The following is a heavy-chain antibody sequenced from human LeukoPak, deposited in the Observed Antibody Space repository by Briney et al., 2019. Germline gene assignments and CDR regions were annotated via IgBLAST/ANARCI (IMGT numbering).Heavy chain of an antibody. J-gene: IGHJ4*02. Sequence: SETLSLTCTVSGGSISSGGYYWSWIRQHPGKGLEWIGYIYYSGSTNYNPSLKSRVTISVDTSKNQFSLKLSSVTAADTAVYYCARLGLMDYGDYRYHYYFDYWGQGTLVTASS. CDR3: ARLGLMDYGDYRYHYYFDY. D-gene: IGHD4-17*01. V-gene: IGHV4-61*08. CDR1: GGSISSGGYY. CDR2: IYYSGST.